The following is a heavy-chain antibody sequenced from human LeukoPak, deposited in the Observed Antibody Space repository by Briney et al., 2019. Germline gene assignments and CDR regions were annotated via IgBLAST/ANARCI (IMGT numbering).Heavy chain of an antibody. J-gene: IGHJ3*02. D-gene: IGHD2-2*01. CDR2: IYYSGST. Sequence: SETLSLTCTVSGGSISSSSYYWGWIRQPPGKGLEWIGSIYYSGSTYYNPSLKSRATISVDTSKNQFSLKLSSVTAADTAVYYCARGGYCSSTSCLPDDAFDIWGQGTMVTVSS. CDR3: ARGGYCSSTSCLPDDAFDI. CDR1: GGSISSSSYY. V-gene: IGHV4-39*07.